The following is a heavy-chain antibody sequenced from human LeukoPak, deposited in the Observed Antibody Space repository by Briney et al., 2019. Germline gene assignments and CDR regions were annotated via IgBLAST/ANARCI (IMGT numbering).Heavy chain of an antibody. V-gene: IGHV4-61*02. Sequence: SQTLSLTCTVSGGSISSGSYYWSWTRQPAGKGLEWIGRIYTSGSTNYNPSLKSRVTISVDTSKNQFSLKLSSVTAADTAVYYCARGSMVRGVIIHYYYMDVWGKGTTVTISS. J-gene: IGHJ6*03. CDR2: IYTSGST. CDR1: GGSISSGSYY. CDR3: ARGSMVRGVIIHYYYMDV. D-gene: IGHD3-10*01.